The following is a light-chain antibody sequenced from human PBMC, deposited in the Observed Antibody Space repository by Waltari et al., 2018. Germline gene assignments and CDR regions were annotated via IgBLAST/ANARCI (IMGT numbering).Light chain of an antibody. CDR2: DEA. CDR3: QKYGSLPAT. Sequence: GSGGESGGSYLSGCQQKAGEAPRLLIYDEAIRATGIPDRFSGSGYGTDFSLTITRLEHEDYAVYYCQKYGSLPATFGRGTKVEIK. J-gene: IGKJ1*01. CDR1: ESGGSY. V-gene: IGKV3-20*01.